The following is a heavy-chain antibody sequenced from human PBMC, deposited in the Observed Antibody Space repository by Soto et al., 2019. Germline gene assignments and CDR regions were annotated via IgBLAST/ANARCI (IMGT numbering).Heavy chain of an antibody. CDR1: GYSITSFY. CDR3: AIRYYDSIGPYLK. V-gene: IGHV1-46*01. J-gene: IGHJ4*02. Sequence: GASVKVSCKASGYSITSFYSYWVRQAPGQGLEWMGTITPVDGSATYAQKFQGRVTMTSDTSTDTVSMELSSLRSEDTAVYYCAIRYYDSIGPYLKWGLGTLVTVSS. CDR2: ITPVDGSA. D-gene: IGHD3-22*01.